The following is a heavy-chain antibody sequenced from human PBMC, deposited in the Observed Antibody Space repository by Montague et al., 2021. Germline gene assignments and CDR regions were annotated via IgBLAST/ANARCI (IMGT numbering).Heavy chain of an antibody. V-gene: IGHV4-59*01. D-gene: IGHD3-16*01. CDR2: THYNDNT. J-gene: IGHJ5*02. Sequence: SETLSLTCTVSGASISTYHYNWLRHPPWKGLDLIGETHYNDNTNYNYNPSLKSRVTISVDKSNNQFSLKLSSVTAADMAVYYCARDRERTYGRFFHPWGQGTLVTVSS. CDR3: ARDRERTYGRFFHP. CDR1: GASISTYH.